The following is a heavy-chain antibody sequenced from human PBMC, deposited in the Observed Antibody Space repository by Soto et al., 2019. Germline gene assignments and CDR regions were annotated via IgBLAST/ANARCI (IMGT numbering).Heavy chain of an antibody. D-gene: IGHD2-8*01. V-gene: IGHV1-2*04. J-gene: IGHJ6*02. CDR2: INPKSGGT. CDR1: GYVFTGYH. Sequence: ASLKASCKASGYVFTGYHIQWVRQAPGQGLEWLGRINPKSGGTSTAQKFQGWVTMTRDRSISTVYMELTRLRSDDTAVYFCARGHSTDCSNGVCSFFYNHEMDVWGQGTTVTVSS. CDR3: ARGHSTDCSNGVCSFFYNHEMDV.